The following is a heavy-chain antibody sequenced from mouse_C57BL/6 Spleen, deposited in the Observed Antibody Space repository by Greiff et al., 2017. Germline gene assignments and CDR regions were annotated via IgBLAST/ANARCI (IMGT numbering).Heavy chain of an antibody. J-gene: IGHJ1*03. CDR3: ARSGYYGTSWDFDV. V-gene: IGHV1-82*01. CDR2: IYPGDGDT. Sequence: VQLQESGPELVKPGASVKISCKASGYAFSSSWMNWVKQRPGKGLEWIGRIYPGDGDTNYNGKFKGKATLTADKSSSTAYMQLSSLTSEDSAVYFCARSGYYGTSWDFDVWGTGTTVTVSS. CDR1: GYAFSSSW. D-gene: IGHD1-1*01.